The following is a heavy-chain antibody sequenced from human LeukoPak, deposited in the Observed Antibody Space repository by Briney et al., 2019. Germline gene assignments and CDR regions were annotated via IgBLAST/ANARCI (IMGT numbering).Heavy chain of an antibody. J-gene: IGHJ4*02. V-gene: IGHV3-49*03. CDR2: IRSKAYGGTT. CDR1: GFTFGDYA. CDR3: TRAYYDILTGYYPFDY. D-gene: IGHD3-9*01. Sequence: GGSLRLSCTASGFTFGDYAMSWFRQAPGKGLEWVGFIRSKAYGGTTEYAASVKGRFTISRDDSKSIAYLQMNSLKTEDTAVYYCTRAYYDILTGYYPFDYWGQGTLVTVSS.